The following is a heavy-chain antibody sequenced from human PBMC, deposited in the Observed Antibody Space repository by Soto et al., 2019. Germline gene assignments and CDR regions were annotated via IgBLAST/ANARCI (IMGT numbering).Heavy chain of an antibody. V-gene: IGHV3-30-3*01. CDR3: XXXXXXXXXXXXXXYGMDV. CDR2: XSYDGSNK. Sequence: QVQLVESGGGVVQPGRSLRLSCAASGFTFSSYAMHWVRQAPGKGLEWVXXXSYDGSNKYYADSVKGRFTISRDNSKNTXXXXXXXXXXXXXXXXXXXXXXXXXXXXXXXXYGMDVWGQGTTVTVSS. J-gene: IGHJ6*02. CDR1: GFTFSSYA.